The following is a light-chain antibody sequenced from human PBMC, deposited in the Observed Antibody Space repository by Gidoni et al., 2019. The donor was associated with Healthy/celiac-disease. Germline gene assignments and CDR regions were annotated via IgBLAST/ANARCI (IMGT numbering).Light chain of an antibody. Sequence: TQSPSTLSSSPGERAILSCRASQSVSSYFAGYQQNPGQAPRLLIYDASNSATGIPPRCCGSGSGTDFTLTISSLVPQDFLGYYYSQRYNWHRRTFGGGTKVEIK. CDR3: SQRYNWHRRT. CDR1: QSVSSY. V-gene: IGKV3-11*01. CDR2: DAS. J-gene: IGKJ4*02.